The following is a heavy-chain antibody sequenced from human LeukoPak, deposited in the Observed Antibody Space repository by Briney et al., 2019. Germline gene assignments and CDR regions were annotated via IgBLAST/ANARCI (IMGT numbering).Heavy chain of an antibody. CDR1: GFTFSSYE. Sequence: PGGSLRLSCAASGFTFSSYEMNWVRQAPGKGLEWVSYISSSGSTIYYADSVKGRFTISRDNAENSLYLQMNSLRAEDTAVYYCAREARGDTAMVRESPYYFDYWGQGTLVTVSS. D-gene: IGHD5-18*01. CDR2: ISSSGSTI. CDR3: AREARGDTAMVRESPYYFDY. V-gene: IGHV3-48*03. J-gene: IGHJ4*02.